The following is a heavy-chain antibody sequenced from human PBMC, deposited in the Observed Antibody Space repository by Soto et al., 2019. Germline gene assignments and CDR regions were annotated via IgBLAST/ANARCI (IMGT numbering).Heavy chain of an antibody. V-gene: IGHV4-30-4*01. D-gene: IGHD3-22*01. J-gene: IGHJ4*02. CDR3: ASVDSSGYYHDY. CDR1: GGSISSGDYY. CDR2: IYYSGST. Sequence: PSETLSLTCTVSGGSISSGDYYWSWIRQPPGKGLEWIGYIYYSGSTYYNPSLKSRVTISVDTSKNQSSLKLSSVTAADTAVYYCASVDSSGYYHDYWGQGTLVTVSS.